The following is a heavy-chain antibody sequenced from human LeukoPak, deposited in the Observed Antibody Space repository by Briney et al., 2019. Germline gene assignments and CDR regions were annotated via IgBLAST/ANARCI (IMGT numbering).Heavy chain of an antibody. CDR1: GGSIGSDIYY. Sequence: SQTLSLTCTVSGGSIGSDIYYWSWIRQPPGKGLEWIGYIYYSGSTNYNPSLKSRVTISVDTSKNQFSLKLSSVTAADTAVYYCARDLFDCSGGSCYPYGMDVWGQGTTVTVSS. CDR2: IYYSGST. CDR3: ARDLFDCSGGSCYPYGMDV. D-gene: IGHD2-15*01. V-gene: IGHV4-61*01. J-gene: IGHJ6*02.